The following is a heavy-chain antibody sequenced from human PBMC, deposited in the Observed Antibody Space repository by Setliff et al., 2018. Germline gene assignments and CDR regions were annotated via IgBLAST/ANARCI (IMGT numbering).Heavy chain of an antibody. CDR3: ARDPGFRSGTWSLDV. CDR1: GDSISDNCYY. Sequence: SSETLSLTCIVSGDSISDNCYYWTWIRQSPGKGLEWIGTVSFSGSTFYNPSLESRLTILLDTSKNHFSLTVTSVTAADAAMYFCARDPGFRSGTWSLDVWGQGILVTVSS. D-gene: IGHD3-16*02. J-gene: IGHJ4*02. CDR2: VSFSGST. V-gene: IGHV4-39*07.